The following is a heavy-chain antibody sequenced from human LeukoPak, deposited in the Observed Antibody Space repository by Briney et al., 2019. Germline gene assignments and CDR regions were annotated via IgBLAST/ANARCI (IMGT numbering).Heavy chain of an antibody. Sequence: PGGSLRLSCAASGFTFDDYAMHWVRQAPGKGLEWVSLISWDADNTYYADSVKGRFTISRDNAKNSLYLQMNSLRAEDTALYYCAAGATRWFDPWGQGTLVTVSS. V-gene: IGHV3-43D*03. CDR3: AAGATRWFDP. CDR2: ISWDADNT. CDR1: GFTFDDYA. D-gene: IGHD1-26*01. J-gene: IGHJ5*02.